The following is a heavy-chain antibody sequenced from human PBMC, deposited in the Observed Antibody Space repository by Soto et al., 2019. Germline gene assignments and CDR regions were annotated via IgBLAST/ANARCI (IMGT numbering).Heavy chain of an antibody. CDR3: AKVSTGYYYYFDS. J-gene: IGHJ4*02. Sequence: GSLRLSCAASVFTFSSYAMSWVRQGPGKGLEWVSGIGGIGSSTFYADSVKGRFTISRDNSKNTLYLQMNSLRAEDTAVYHCAKVSTGYYYYFDSWGRGTLVTVSS. D-gene: IGHD3-9*01. CDR2: IGGIGSST. CDR1: VFTFSSYA. V-gene: IGHV3-23*01.